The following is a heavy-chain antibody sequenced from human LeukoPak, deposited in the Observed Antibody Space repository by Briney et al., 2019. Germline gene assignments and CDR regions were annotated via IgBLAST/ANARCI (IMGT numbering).Heavy chain of an antibody. CDR1: GGSISSYY. Sequence: SETLSLTCTVSGGSISSYYWSWIRQPPGKGLEWIGYIYYTGSTDYNPSLKSRVAISVDTSKNQFSLKLSSVTAADTAVYYCARETPGAGHFDYWGQGSLVTVSS. CDR2: IYYTGST. V-gene: IGHV4-59*01. J-gene: IGHJ4*02. D-gene: IGHD7-27*01. CDR3: ARETPGAGHFDY.